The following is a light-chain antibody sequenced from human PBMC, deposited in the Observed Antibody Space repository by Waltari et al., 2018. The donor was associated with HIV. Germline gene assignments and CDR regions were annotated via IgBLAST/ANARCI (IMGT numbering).Light chain of an antibody. Sequence: HSALTHPHSVFWGGGTSVTIPCTRTATPVVGYFPVSCFQHHPSKAPKLMIYDVTKRPSGGLRRQHSRDVSTMAWALLLLSLQSEDEADYYCCSYAGSYTLIFGGGTKLTVL. CDR1: ATPVVGYFP. CDR2: DVT. V-gene: IGLV2-11*01. CDR3: CSYAGSYTLI. J-gene: IGLJ2*01.